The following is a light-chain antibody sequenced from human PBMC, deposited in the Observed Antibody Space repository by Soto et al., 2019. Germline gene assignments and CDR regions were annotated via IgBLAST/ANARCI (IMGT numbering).Light chain of an antibody. CDR1: SSDVGGYNY. CDR3: SSYTTTIRV. CDR2: DVS. J-gene: IGLJ3*02. Sequence: QSALTQPASVSGSPGQSITLSCTGTSSDVGGYNYVSWYQQHPGKAPKLMIYDVSNRPSGVSIRFSGSKSGNTASLTISGLQAEDEADYYCSSYTTTIRVFGGGTKLTVL. V-gene: IGLV2-14*01.